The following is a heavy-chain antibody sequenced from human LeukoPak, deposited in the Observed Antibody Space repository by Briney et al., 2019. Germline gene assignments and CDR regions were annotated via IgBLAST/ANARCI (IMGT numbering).Heavy chain of an antibody. CDR2: ISGSGGNT. J-gene: IGHJ4*02. D-gene: IGHD2-2*01. Sequence: PGGSLRLSCVASGLTFSNYAMSWVRQAPGKGLEWVSGISGSGGNTYYADSVKGRFTISRDNSKNTLYLQMNSLRADDTAVYHCAKDWSCSSASCRFDYWGQGTLVTVSS. CDR3: AKDWSCSSASCRFDY. CDR1: GLTFSNYA. V-gene: IGHV3-23*01.